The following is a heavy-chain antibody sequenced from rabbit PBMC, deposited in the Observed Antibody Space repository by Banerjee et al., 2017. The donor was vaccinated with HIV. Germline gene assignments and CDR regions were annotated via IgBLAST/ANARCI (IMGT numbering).Heavy chain of an antibody. Sequence: QSLEESGGDLVKPGASLTLTCTASGFDLSSYYYMCWVRQAPGKGLEWIACIYTGSSDNTYYASWAKGRFTISKTSSTTVTLQMPSLTAADTATYFCARDRGWGVSVHTLWGPGTLVTVS. CDR3: ARDRGWGVSVHTL. J-gene: IGHJ6*01. CDR1: GFDLSSYYY. V-gene: IGHV1S40*01. D-gene: IGHD4-1*01. CDR2: IYTGSSDNT.